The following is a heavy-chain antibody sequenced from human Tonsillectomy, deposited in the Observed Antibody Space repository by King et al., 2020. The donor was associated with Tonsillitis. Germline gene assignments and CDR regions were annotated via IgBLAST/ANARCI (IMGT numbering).Heavy chain of an antibody. D-gene: IGHD3-3*01. CDR2: INHSGST. CDR1: GGTFSSYC. CDR3: ARKVDFWYYLDY. V-gene: IGHV4-34*01. J-gene: IGHJ4*02. Sequence: VQLQQWGAGLLKPSETLSLSCAVYGGTFSSYCWSWIRQPPGKGLEWIGEINHSGSTNYNPSLKSRVTVSVATSKNKFSLKQSSVTAADTAVYYCARKVDFWYYLDYWGQGTLVTVSS.